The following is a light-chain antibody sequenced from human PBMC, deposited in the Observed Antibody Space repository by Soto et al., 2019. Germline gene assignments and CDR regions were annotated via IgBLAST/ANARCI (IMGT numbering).Light chain of an antibody. J-gene: IGKJ1*01. CDR3: QHYGSSPWT. CDR1: QTVSGSY. CDR2: DAS. Sequence: EIVLTQSAGTPSLSPGERATLSCRASQTVSGSYLAWFQQKPGQAPRLLIYDASTRAAGVPDRFSGSGSGTDFSLTINRLEPEDFAVYYCQHYGSSPWTFGQGTKVEIK. V-gene: IGKV3-20*01.